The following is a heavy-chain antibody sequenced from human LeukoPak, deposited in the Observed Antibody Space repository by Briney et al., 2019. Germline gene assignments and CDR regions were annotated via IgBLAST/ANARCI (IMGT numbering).Heavy chain of an antibody. D-gene: IGHD1-26*01. CDR1: GGSISSSSYY. Sequence: SETLSLTCTVSGGSISSSSYYWAWIRQPPGKGLEWIGSIYYSGNTYYSPSLKSRITLSVDTSKNQFSLKPSSVTAADSAVYYCARRNSGNYYGLFDPWGQGTLVTVSS. CDR3: ARRNSGNYYGLFDP. V-gene: IGHV4-39*01. J-gene: IGHJ5*02. CDR2: IYYSGNT.